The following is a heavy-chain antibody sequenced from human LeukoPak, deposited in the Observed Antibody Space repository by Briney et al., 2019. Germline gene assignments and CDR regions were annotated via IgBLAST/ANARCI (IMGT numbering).Heavy chain of an antibody. Sequence: TGGSLRLSCAASGFTFSRHTMNWVRQAPGKGLEWNAYISGSSSVIYYADSVKGRFTISRDNANNSLYLQMNSLGAEDTAMYYCARARVLGGGENFDYWGQGTLVTVSS. CDR1: GFTFSRHT. D-gene: IGHD2-8*02. V-gene: IGHV3-48*04. CDR2: ISGSSSVI. CDR3: ARARVLGGGENFDY. J-gene: IGHJ4*02.